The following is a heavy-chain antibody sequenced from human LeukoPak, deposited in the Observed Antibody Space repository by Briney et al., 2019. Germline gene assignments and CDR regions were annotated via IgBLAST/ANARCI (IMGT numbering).Heavy chain of an antibody. V-gene: IGHV4-39*01. CDR2: IYYSGST. Sequence: PSETLSLTCTVSGGSISSSSYYWGWIRQPPGKGLEWIGSIYYSGSTYYNPSLKSRVTISVDTSKNQFSLKLSSVTAADTAVYYCASHDRIVGATNGGRVGGFDYWGQGTLVTVSS. CDR3: ASHDRIVGATNGGRVGGFDY. CDR1: GGSISSSSYY. D-gene: IGHD1-26*01. J-gene: IGHJ4*02.